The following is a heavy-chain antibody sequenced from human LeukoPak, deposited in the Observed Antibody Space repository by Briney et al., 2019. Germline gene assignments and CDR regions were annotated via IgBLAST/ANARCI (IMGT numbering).Heavy chain of an antibody. J-gene: IGHJ6*03. CDR3: ARQAGQYYYYYYYMDV. Sequence: ASVKVSCKASGYTFTSYDINWVRQATGQGLEWMGWMNPNSGNTGYAQKFQVRVTMTRNTSISTAYMELSSLRSEDTAVYYCARQAGQYYYYYYYMDVWGKGTTVTISS. CDR2: MNPNSGNT. CDR1: GYTFTSYD. V-gene: IGHV1-8*01.